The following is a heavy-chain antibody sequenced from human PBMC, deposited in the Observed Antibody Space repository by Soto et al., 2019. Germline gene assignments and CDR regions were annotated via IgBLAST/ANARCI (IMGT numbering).Heavy chain of an antibody. V-gene: IGHV3-23*01. CDR1: GFTFSSYA. CDR2: ISGSGGST. D-gene: IGHD3-22*01. Sequence: PGGSLRLSCAASGFTFSSYAMSWVRQAPGKGLEWVSAISGSGGSTYYADYVKGRFTISRDNSKNTLYLKMNSLRAEDTAVYYCAKYYDSSGYYYVGALDYWGQGTLVTVSS. CDR3: AKYYDSSGYYYVGALDY. J-gene: IGHJ4*02.